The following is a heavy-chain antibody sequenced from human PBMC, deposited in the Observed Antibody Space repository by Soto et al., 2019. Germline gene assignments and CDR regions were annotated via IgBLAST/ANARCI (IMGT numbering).Heavy chain of an antibody. J-gene: IGHJ4*02. CDR3: AAGEASSRNVAPYYLDF. CDR1: GGSMRNYF. CDR2: IHYSGTT. D-gene: IGHD6-13*01. Sequence: SETLSLTCTVSGGSMRNYFWTWIRQPPGKGLEWIGYIHYSGTTSFFPSYNPSLRRRVTIPEDTSKNQFSLKLLSVTTADTAVYFCAAGEASSRNVAPYYLDFWGQGTLVTVSS. V-gene: IGHV4-59*01.